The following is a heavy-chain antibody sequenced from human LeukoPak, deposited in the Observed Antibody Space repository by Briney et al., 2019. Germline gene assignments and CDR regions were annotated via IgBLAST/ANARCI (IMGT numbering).Heavy chain of an antibody. CDR3: ARRSITIFGVVMKVPAYGFDY. CDR2: IYTSGST. Sequence: SETLSLTCTVSGGSISSYYWSWIRRPAGKGLEWIGRIYTSGSTNYNPSLKCRVTISVDTSKNQFSLKLSSVTAADTAVYYCARRSITIFGVVMKVPAYGFDYWGQGTLVTVSS. V-gene: IGHV4-4*07. CDR1: GGSISSYY. D-gene: IGHD3-3*01. J-gene: IGHJ4*02.